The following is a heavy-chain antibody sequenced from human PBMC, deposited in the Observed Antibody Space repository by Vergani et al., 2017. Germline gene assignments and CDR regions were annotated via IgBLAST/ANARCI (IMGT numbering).Heavy chain of an antibody. Sequence: EVQLLESGGGLVQPGGSLRLSCAASGFTFSSYAMSWVRQAPGKGLEWVSAISGSDGSSTSYADSVKGRFTISRDNAKNTLYLHMNSLRAEDTAVYDCARGVSTAYSNYVSGWFDPWGQGTLVTVSS. D-gene: IGHD4-11*01. CDR2: ISGSDGSST. V-gene: IGHV3-23*01. J-gene: IGHJ5*02. CDR1: GFTFSSYA. CDR3: ARGVSTAYSNYVSGWFDP.